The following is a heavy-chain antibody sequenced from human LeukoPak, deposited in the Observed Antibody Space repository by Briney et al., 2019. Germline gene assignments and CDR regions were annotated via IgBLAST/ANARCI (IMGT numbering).Heavy chain of an antibody. J-gene: IGHJ6*03. CDR2: IIPIFGTA. V-gene: IGHV1-69*06. Sequence: SVKVSCKASGGTFSSYAISWVRQAPGQGLEWMGGIIPIFGTANYAQKFQGRVTITADKSTSTAYMELSSLRSEDTAVYYCARTPRREWLMDVWGKGTTVTVSS. CDR3: ARTPRREWLMDV. D-gene: IGHD3-3*01. CDR1: GGTFSSYA.